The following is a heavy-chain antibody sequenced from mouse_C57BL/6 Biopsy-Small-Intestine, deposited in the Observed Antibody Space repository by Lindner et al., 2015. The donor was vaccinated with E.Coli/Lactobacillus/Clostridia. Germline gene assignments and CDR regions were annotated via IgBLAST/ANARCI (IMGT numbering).Heavy chain of an antibody. D-gene: IGHD1-3*01. J-gene: IGHJ4*01. V-gene: IGHV9-3*02. CDR1: GYRFTNYA. Sequence: VKVSCKASGYRFTNYAMNWVRQAPGHGLEWMGWINTNTGKPTYAPGFTGRFVFSLDTSVNTAFLEISSLRADDTALYFCARDLYREMNIAASHAEFWGQGTLVTVSS. CDR2: INTNTGKP. CDR3: ARDLYREMNIAASHAEF.